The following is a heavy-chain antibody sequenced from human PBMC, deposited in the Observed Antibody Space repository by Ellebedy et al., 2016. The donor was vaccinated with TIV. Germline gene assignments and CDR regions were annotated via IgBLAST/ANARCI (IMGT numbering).Heavy chain of an antibody. Sequence: PGGFLRLSCVASGFTLSGYWMHWVRQVPGKGLVWLARINADGSSTSYADSVEGRFTISRDNAKKTLYLEMSGLRSDDTAVYYCARESVRYFDWDYWGQGTLVAV. CDR2: INADGSST. V-gene: IGHV3-74*01. J-gene: IGHJ4*02. CDR1: GFTLSGYW. CDR3: ARESVRYFDWDY. D-gene: IGHD3-9*01.